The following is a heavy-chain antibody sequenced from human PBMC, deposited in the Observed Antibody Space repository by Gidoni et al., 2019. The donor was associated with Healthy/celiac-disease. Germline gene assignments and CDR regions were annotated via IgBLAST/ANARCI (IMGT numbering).Heavy chain of an antibody. CDR3: TRLARTTVEGLRVYYYYGMDV. CDR2: IRSKANSYAT. Sequence: EVQLVESGGGLVQPGGSLTLSCAASGFPFSGSAMHWVRQASGKGLEWVGRIRSKANSYATADAASVKGRFTISRDDSKNTAYLQMNSLKTEDTAVYYCTRLARTTVEGLRVYYYYGMDVWGQGTTVTVSS. D-gene: IGHD4-17*01. J-gene: IGHJ6*02. CDR1: GFPFSGSA. V-gene: IGHV3-73*02.